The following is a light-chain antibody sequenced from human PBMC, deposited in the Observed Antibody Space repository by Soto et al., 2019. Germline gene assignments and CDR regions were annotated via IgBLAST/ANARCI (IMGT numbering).Light chain of an antibody. Sequence: QSVLTQSPSASGTPGQRVSISCSGSYSNLKTNTVNWYQHLPGTAPKLLIFSNNQRPSGVPDRFSGSKSGTSASLAITGLQSEDEADYYCAAWDDSLNGRVFGGGTKVTVL. CDR2: SNN. CDR3: AAWDDSLNGRV. J-gene: IGLJ2*01. V-gene: IGLV1-44*01. CDR1: YSNLKTNT.